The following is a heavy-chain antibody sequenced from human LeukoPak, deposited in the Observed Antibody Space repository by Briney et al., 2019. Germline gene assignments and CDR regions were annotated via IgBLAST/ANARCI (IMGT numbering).Heavy chain of an antibody. D-gene: IGHD3-9*01. CDR3: ARARSWVRYFDWTETYNWFDP. CDR1: GYTSTSYD. Sequence: ASVKVSCKASGYTSTSYDINWVRQATGQGLEWMGWMNPNSGNTGYAQKFQGRVTMTRNTSISTAYMELSSLRSEDTAVYYCARARSWVRYFDWTETYNWFDPWGQGTLVTVSS. V-gene: IGHV1-8*01. J-gene: IGHJ5*02. CDR2: MNPNSGNT.